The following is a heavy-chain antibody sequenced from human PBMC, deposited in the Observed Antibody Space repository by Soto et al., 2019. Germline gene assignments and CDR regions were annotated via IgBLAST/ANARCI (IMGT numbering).Heavy chain of an antibody. V-gene: IGHV4-30-2*01. Sequence: QLQLQESGSGLVKPSQTLSLTCAVSGASISSGGYSWSWIRQPPGKGLEWIGYMYHSGSTYYNPSLNSRVTISVDRSKSQFSLNLNSVTAADTAVYYCAKYGGKNAFDMWGQGTMVTVSS. J-gene: IGHJ3*02. CDR1: GASISSGGYS. D-gene: IGHD4-17*01. CDR3: AKYGGKNAFDM. CDR2: MYHSGST.